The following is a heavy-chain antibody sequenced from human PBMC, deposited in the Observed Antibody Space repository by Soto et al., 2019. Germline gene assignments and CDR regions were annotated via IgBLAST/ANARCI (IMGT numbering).Heavy chain of an antibody. CDR2: TYYRSKWYN. J-gene: IGHJ4*02. D-gene: IGHD2-8*01. V-gene: IGHV6-1*01. CDR3: ARSPIVLMVYANPNYYFDY. CDR1: GDSVSSNSAA. Sequence: SQTLSLTCAISGDSVSSNSAAWNWIRQSPSRGLEWLGRTYYRSKWYNDYAVSVKSRITINPDTSKNQFSLQLNSVTPEDTAVYYCARSPIVLMVYANPNYYFDYWGQGTLVTVSS.